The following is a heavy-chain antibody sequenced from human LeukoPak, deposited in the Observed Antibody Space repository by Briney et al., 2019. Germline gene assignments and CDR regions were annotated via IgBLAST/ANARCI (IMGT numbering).Heavy chain of an antibody. Sequence: SETLSLTCTVSGGSISSSSYYWGWIRQPPGKGLEWIGSIYYSGSTYYNPSLKSRVTISVDTSKNQFSLKLSSVTAADTAVYYCARGTRSGSSPLGWYFDLWGRGTLVTVSS. J-gene: IGHJ2*01. D-gene: IGHD1-26*01. CDR1: GGSISSSSYY. V-gene: IGHV4-39*07. CDR3: ARGTRSGSSPLGWYFDL. CDR2: IYYSGST.